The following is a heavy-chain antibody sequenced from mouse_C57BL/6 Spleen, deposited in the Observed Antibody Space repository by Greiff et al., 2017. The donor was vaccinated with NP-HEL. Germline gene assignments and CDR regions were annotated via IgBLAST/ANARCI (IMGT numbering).Heavy chain of an antibody. CDR1: GYTFTSYW. Sequence: VKLQQPGAELVMPGASVKLSCKASGYTFTSYWMHWVKQRPGQGLEWIGEIDPSDSYTNYNQKFKGKSTLTVDKSSSTAYMQLSSLTSEDSAVYYCAREGGLRRWFAYWGQGTLVTVSA. J-gene: IGHJ3*01. CDR2: IDPSDSYT. D-gene: IGHD2-2*01. V-gene: IGHV1-69*01. CDR3: AREGGLRRWFAY.